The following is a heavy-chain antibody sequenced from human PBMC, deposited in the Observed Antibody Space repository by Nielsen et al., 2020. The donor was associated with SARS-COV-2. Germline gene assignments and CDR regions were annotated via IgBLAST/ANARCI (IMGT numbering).Heavy chain of an antibody. V-gene: IGHV3-23*01. J-gene: IGHJ3*02. CDR2: ISGSGGST. D-gene: IGHD2/OR15-2a*01. CDR1: GFTFSSYA. CDR3: ARPTFLPVARGSNSFDAFDM. Sequence: GGSLRLSCAASGFTFSSYAMSWVRQAPGKGLEWVSAISGSGGSTYYADSVKGRFTISRDNSKNTLYLQMNSLRAEDTAVYYCARPTFLPVARGSNSFDAFDMWGQGTMVTVSS.